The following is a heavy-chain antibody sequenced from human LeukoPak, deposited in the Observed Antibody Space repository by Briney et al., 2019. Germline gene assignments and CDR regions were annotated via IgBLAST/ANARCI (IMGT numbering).Heavy chain of an antibody. CDR3: ARGRRAASVWFDP. V-gene: IGHV2-70*11. CDR2: IDWDDDK. D-gene: IGHD2-15*01. J-gene: IGHJ5*02. Sequence: SGPTLVNPTQTLTLTCTFSGFSLSTSGMCVSWIRQPPVQALEWLARIDWDDDKYYSASLKTRLTISKDTSKNQVVLTMTNMDPVDTATYYCARGRRAASVWFDPWGQGTLVTVSS. CDR1: GFSLSTSGMC.